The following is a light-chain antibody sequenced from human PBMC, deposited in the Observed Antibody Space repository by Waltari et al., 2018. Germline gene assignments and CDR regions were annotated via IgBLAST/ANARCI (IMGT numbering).Light chain of an antibody. CDR1: QTVTINY. J-gene: IGKJ1*01. CDR2: VAS. V-gene: IGKV3-20*01. CDR3: QQYGSSPWT. Sequence: EIVLTQYPGTLSLSPGERATLSCRASQTVTINYLAWYHQKPGQAPRLLIYVASHRATGIPDRFSGSGSGTDFTLTISRLEPEDSAVYYCQQYGSSPWTFGQGTKVEIK.